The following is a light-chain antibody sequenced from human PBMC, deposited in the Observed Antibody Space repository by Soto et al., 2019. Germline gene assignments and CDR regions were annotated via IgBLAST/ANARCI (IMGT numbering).Light chain of an antibody. CDR2: GAS. V-gene: IGKV3-20*01. CDR1: QSVSNNY. Sequence: EIVLTQSPGTLSLSPGERATLSCRASQSVSNNYLAWYHQKPGRAPRLVISGASSRATGIPDRFSGSGSGTDFTLTISRMEHEDFAVYYCQQYGTTPSTFGQVNNVEF. J-gene: IGKJ1*01. CDR3: QQYGTTPST.